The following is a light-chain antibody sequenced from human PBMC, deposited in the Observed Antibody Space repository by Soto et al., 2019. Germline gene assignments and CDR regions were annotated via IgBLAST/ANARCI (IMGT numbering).Light chain of an antibody. Sequence: ALTQPRSVSGSPGQSVTISCTGTSSDVGGYKYVSWYQQHAGKAPTLMMYDVSKRPSGVPDRFSGSKSGNTASLTISGLQAEDEADYYCCSYAGSYTFVFGGGTKLTVL. CDR1: SSDVGGYKY. CDR2: DVS. J-gene: IGLJ2*01. CDR3: CSYAGSYTFV. V-gene: IGLV2-11*01.